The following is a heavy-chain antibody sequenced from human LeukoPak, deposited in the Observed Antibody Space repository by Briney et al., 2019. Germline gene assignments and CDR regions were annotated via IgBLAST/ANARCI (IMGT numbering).Heavy chain of an antibody. CDR1: GGSISSSSYY. J-gene: IGHJ4*02. V-gene: IGHV4-39*01. CDR3: TRRDSGSYLFDY. CDR2: IYYSGST. Sequence: SETLSLTCTVSGGSISSSSYYWGWIRQPPGKGLEWIGSIYYSGSTYYNPSLKSRVTISVDTSKNQFSLRLSSVTATDTAIYYCTRRDSGSYLFDYWGQGTLVTVSS. D-gene: IGHD1-26*01.